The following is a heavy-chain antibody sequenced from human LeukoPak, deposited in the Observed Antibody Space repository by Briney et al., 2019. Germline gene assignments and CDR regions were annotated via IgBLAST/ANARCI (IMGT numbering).Heavy chain of an antibody. V-gene: IGHV3-66*02. CDR2: IYSGGST. D-gene: IGHD3-3*01. J-gene: IGHJ3*02. Sequence: GGSLRLSCPASGFTVSSNYMSWVRQAPGKGLEWVSVIYSGGSTYYADSVKGRFTISRDNSKNTLYLQMNSLRAEDTAVYYCASRSPSRTYDFRSGYYLHDAFDIWGQGTMVTVSS. CDR3: ASRSPSRTYDFRSGYYLHDAFDI. CDR1: GFTVSSNY.